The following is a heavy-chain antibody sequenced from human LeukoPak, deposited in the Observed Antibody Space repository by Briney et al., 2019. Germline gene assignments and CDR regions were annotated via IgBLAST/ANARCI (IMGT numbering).Heavy chain of an antibody. CDR2: IYYSGST. V-gene: IGHV4-59*01. D-gene: IGHD2-2*01. CDR1: GGSINNYY. J-gene: IGHJ4*02. Sequence: PSETLSLTCTVSGGSINNYYWSWIRQPPGKGLEWIGHIYYSGSTNYNPSLKSRVTISVDTSKNQFSLKLSSVTAADTAVYYCARVPSYASKWYFDYWGQGTLVTVSS. CDR3: ARVPSYASKWYFDY.